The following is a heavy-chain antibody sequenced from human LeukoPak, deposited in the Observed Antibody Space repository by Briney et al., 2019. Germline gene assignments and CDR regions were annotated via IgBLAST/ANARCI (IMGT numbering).Heavy chain of an antibody. Sequence: GGSLRLSCAASGFTFSSYSMNWVRQAPGKGLEWVSSISSSSSYIYHADSVKGRFTISRDNAKNSQYLRMNSLRAEDTAVYYCARGPIAVAVDDAFDIWGQGTMVTVSS. CDR3: ARGPIAVAVDDAFDI. J-gene: IGHJ3*02. D-gene: IGHD6-19*01. CDR1: GFTFSSYS. V-gene: IGHV3-21*01. CDR2: ISSSSSYI.